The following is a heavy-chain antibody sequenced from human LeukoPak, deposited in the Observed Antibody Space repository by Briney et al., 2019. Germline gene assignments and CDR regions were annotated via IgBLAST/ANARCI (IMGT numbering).Heavy chain of an antibody. J-gene: IGHJ6*02. D-gene: IGHD3-10*01. CDR1: GDSVSSNSAA. CDR2: TYYRPKWYN. V-gene: IGHV6-1*01. CDR3: ARGLTPLGEFYYYYGMDV. Sequence: SQTLSLTCAISGDSVSSNSAAWNWIRQSPSRGLEWLGRTYYRPKWYNDYAVSVKSRITINPDTSKNQFSLQLNSVTPEDTAVYYCARGLTPLGEFYYYYGMDVWGQGTTVTVSS.